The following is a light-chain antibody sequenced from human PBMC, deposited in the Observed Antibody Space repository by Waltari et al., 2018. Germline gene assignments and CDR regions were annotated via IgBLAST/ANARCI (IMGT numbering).Light chain of an antibody. V-gene: IGLV1-40*01. CDR1: SSNIGAPLD. J-gene: IGLJ1*01. Sequence: QSVLTQPPSVSGAPGQRVTISCTGSSSNIGAPLDVHWYQHVPGTAPKVLIYANTTRPSGVPDRFSASTSGTSDSLAITGLQAEDEGYYYCQSYDSNLSGLVFGTGTKVTVL. CDR2: ANT. CDR3: QSYDSNLSGLV.